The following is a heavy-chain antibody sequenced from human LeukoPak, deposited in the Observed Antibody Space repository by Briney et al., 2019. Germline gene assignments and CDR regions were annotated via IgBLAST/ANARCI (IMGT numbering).Heavy chain of an antibody. CDR3: ARHGLEYSSSPGGSNHYYFDY. V-gene: IGHV4-4*09. Sequence: PSETLSLTCTVSGGSISSYYWSWIRQPPGKGLEWIGYIYTSGSTNYNPSLKSRVTISVDTSKNQFSLKLSSVTAADTAVYYCARHGLEYSSSPGGSNHYYFDYRGQGTLVTVSS. J-gene: IGHJ4*02. CDR1: GGSISSYY. D-gene: IGHD6-6*01. CDR2: IYTSGST.